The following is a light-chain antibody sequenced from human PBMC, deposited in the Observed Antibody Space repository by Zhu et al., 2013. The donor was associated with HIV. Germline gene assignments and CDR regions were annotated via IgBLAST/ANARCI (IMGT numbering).Light chain of an antibody. J-gene: IGLJ2*01. V-gene: IGLV3-21*01. Sequence: SYVLTQPPSVSVAPGKTARITCGGNNIGSKSVHWYQQKPGQAPVLVIYDDSDRPSGIPERFSGSNSGNTATLTISGTQAMDEADYYCQAWDSRIAVFGGGTKLTVL. CDR3: QAWDSRIAV. CDR1: NIGSKS. CDR2: DDS.